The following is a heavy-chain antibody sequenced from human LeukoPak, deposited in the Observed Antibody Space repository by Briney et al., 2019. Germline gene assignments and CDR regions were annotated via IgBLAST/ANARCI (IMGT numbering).Heavy chain of an antibody. J-gene: IGHJ3*02. Sequence: SETLSLTCTGSGGSISSYYWSWIRQPPGKGLEWIGYIYTSGSTNYNPSLKSRVTISVDTSKNQFSLKLSSVTAADTAVYYCARRYEDAFDIWGQGTMVTVSS. V-gene: IGHV4-4*09. CDR2: IYTSGST. D-gene: IGHD2-2*01. CDR3: ARRYEDAFDI. CDR1: GGSISSYY.